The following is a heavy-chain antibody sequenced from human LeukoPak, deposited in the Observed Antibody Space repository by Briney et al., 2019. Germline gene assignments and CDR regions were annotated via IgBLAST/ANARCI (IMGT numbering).Heavy chain of an antibody. CDR2: IIPIFGTA. CDR1: GYTFTSYD. J-gene: IGHJ6*03. CDR3: ARARPDIFGVPYYMDV. Sequence: SVKVSCKASGYTFTSYDINWVRQAPGQGLEWMGGIIPIFGTANYAQKFQGRVTITTDESTSTAYMELSSLRSEDTAVYYCARARPDIFGVPYYMDVWGKGTTVTVSS. V-gene: IGHV1-69*05. D-gene: IGHD3-3*02.